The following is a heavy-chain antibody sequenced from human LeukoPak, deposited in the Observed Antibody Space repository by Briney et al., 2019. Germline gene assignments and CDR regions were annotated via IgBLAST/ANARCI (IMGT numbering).Heavy chain of an antibody. Sequence: PSETLSLTCTVSGGSIRTYYWSWIRQPPGKGLEWIGYIHYTGSTYYNPSLKSRVTMSVDTSKNQFSLRLNSVTAADTAGYYCAPYDSSITATYFDYWGQGTLVTVSS. J-gene: IGHJ4*02. D-gene: IGHD3-22*01. CDR1: GGSIRTYY. CDR2: IHYTGST. CDR3: APYDSSITATYFDY. V-gene: IGHV4-59*01.